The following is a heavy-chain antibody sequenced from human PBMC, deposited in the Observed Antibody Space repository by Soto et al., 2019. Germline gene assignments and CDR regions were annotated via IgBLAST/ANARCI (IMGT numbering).Heavy chain of an antibody. D-gene: IGHD3-10*01. J-gene: IGHJ6*02. CDR2: IIPSFATG. V-gene: IGHV1-69*06. CDR3: ARSYYGSGSYWFYGMDV. Sequence: QVQLVQSGAEVKKPGSSVKVSCKASGGTFGNSAINWVRQAPGQGLEWMGGIIPSFATGNSAPEFQGRLTITADKSTTTAYMELSSLRSEDTAVYYCARSYYGSGSYWFYGMDVWGQGTTVTVSS. CDR1: GGTFGNSA.